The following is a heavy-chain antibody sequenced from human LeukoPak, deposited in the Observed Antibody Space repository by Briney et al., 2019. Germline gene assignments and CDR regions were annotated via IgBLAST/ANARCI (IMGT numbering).Heavy chain of an antibody. Sequence: GRSLRLACAASGFSFSTYDMHWVRQAPGKGLEWVAVISSDGSHKYWADSVKGRFTISRDNSKNTVYLQMNSLRAEDMAVYYCAKGSIDWYYFDYWGQGTLVTVSS. J-gene: IGHJ4*02. CDR2: ISSDGSHK. CDR3: AKGSIDWYYFDY. D-gene: IGHD3-9*01. V-gene: IGHV3-30*18. CDR1: GFSFSTYD.